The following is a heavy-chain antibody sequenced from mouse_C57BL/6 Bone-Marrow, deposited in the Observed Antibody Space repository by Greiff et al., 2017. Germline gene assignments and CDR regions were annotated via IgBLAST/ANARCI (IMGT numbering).Heavy chain of an antibody. J-gene: IGHJ1*03. Sequence: QVQLQQPGAELVKPGASVKLSCKASGYTFTSYWMHWVKQRPGRGLEWIGRIDPNSGGTKYNEKFKSKATLTVDKPSSTAYMQLSSLTSADSAVYYCARSAYSNYVGYFDVWGTGTTVTVSS. CDR2: IDPNSGGT. D-gene: IGHD2-5*01. CDR1: GYTFTSYW. CDR3: ARSAYSNYVGYFDV. V-gene: IGHV1-72*01.